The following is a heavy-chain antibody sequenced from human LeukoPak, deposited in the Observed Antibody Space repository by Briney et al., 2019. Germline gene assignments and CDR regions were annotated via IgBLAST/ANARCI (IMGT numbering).Heavy chain of an antibody. CDR2: IRSNAYGGTT. D-gene: IGHD1-1*01. Sequence: PGWSLRLSCTASGFTFGDYAMSWYRQAPGKGLEWVGFIRSNAYGGTTEYAASVKGRFTISRDDSKSIAYLQMNSLKTEDTAVYYCTRESTTGTTDYYGMDVWGQGTTVTVSS. V-gene: IGHV3-49*03. J-gene: IGHJ6*02. CDR3: TRESTTGTTDYYGMDV. CDR1: GFTFGDYA.